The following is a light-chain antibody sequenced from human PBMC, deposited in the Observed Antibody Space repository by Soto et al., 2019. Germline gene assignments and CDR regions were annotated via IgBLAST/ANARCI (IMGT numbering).Light chain of an antibody. Sequence: AIRMTQSPSSFSASTGDRVTITCRASQGISSYLAWYQQKPGKAPKLLIYAASSRATDIPDRFSGSGSGTDFTLTISRLEPEDVAVYYCQQYDRSPLTFGGGTKVEIK. CDR1: QGISSY. J-gene: IGKJ4*01. CDR2: AAS. V-gene: IGKV1-8*01. CDR3: QQYDRSPLT.